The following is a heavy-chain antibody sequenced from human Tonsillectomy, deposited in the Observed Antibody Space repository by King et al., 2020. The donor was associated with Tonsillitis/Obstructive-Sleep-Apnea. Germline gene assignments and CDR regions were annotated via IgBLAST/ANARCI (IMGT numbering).Heavy chain of an antibody. J-gene: IGHJ6*01. CDR2: ISAHNDNT. V-gene: IGHV1-18*01. D-gene: IGHD3-9*01. Sequence: QLVQSGAEVKKPGASVKVSCKASGYTFTSYGISWVRQATGQGLEWMGWISAHNDNTNYAQKLQGRVTMTKDTSTSTAYMEVRSLISDDTAVYYCARTGVDILTGSSFLVVWGQGTTFSVSS. CDR3: ARTGVDILTGSSFLVV. CDR1: GYTFTSYG.